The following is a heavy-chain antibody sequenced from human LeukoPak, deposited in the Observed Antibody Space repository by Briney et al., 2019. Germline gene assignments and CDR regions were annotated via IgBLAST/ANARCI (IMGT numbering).Heavy chain of an antibody. CDR1: GGTFSSYA. Sequence: GASAKVSCKASGGTFSSYAISWVRQAPGQGLEWMGGIIPIFGTANYAQKFQGRVTITADESTSTAYMELSSLRSEDTAVYYCARELEKLLWFGEFDDAFDIWGQGTMVTVSS. CDR3: ARELEKLLWFGEFDDAFDI. CDR2: IIPIFGTA. D-gene: IGHD3-10*01. V-gene: IGHV1-69*13. J-gene: IGHJ3*02.